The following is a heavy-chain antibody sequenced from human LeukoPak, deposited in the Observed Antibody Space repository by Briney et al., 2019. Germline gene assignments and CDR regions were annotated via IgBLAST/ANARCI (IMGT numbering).Heavy chain of an antibody. CDR2: INHSGST. J-gene: IGHJ4*02. CDR3: ARGRVGVRIAAAGSYYFDY. D-gene: IGHD6-13*01. Sequence: SPSETLSLTCAVYGGSFSGYYWSWIRQPPGKGLEWIGEINHSGSTNYNPSLKSRVTISVDTSKNQFSLKLSSVTAADTAVYYCARGRVGVRIAAAGSYYFDYWGQGTLVTVSS. V-gene: IGHV4-34*01. CDR1: GGSFSGYY.